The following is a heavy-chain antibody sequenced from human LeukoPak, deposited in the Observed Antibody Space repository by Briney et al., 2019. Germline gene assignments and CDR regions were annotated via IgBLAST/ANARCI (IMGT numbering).Heavy chain of an antibody. CDR3: ARLGNIAAAGTVDY. D-gene: IGHD6-13*01. CDR2: ISHSGGTT. V-gene: IGHV3-53*01. CDR1: GFTVSSNY. J-gene: IGHJ4*02. Sequence: PGGSLRLSCAASGFTVSSNYMTWVRQAPGKGPEWVSAISHSGGTTYYADSVQGRFTISRDNTKKSLYLQMNSLGADDTAVYYCARLGNIAAAGTVDYWGPGTLVTVSS.